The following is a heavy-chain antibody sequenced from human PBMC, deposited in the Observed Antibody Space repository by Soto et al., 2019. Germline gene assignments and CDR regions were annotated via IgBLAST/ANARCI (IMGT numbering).Heavy chain of an antibody. CDR1: GGTFSTYT. Sequence: QVQLVQSGAEVKKPGSSVKVSCKASGGTFSTYTIIWVRQAPGQGLEWMGRILPMLDITNSAQRFQGRVTITADKSTSIAYLELSSLRSEGPAVYYCTLGSWSAETFDIWGRGTMVTVSS. CDR3: TLGSWSAETFDI. J-gene: IGHJ3*02. CDR2: ILPMLDIT. D-gene: IGHD6-13*01. V-gene: IGHV1-69*02.